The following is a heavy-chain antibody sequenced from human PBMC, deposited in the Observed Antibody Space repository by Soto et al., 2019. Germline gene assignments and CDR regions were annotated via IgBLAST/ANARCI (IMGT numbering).Heavy chain of an antibody. Sequence: PGESLKISCKGSGYSFTSYWISWVRQMPGKGLEWMGRIDPSDSYTNYSPSFQGHVTISADKSISTAYLQWSSLNASDTAMYYCARHVSRSGTDYGMDVWGQGTTVTVSS. CDR3: ARHVSRSGTDYGMDV. V-gene: IGHV5-10-1*01. CDR1: GYSFTSYW. D-gene: IGHD3-10*01. J-gene: IGHJ6*02. CDR2: IDPSDSYT.